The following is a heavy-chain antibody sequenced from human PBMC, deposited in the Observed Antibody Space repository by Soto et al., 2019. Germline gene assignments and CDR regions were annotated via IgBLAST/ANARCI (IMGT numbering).Heavy chain of an antibody. CDR1: GYPFGDFG. J-gene: IGHJ4*02. D-gene: IGHD6-13*01. CDR2: ISHDGSDK. CDR3: ARHHRGSFDYLDC. V-gene: IGHV3-30*12. Sequence: CLRLSSAAGGYPFGDFGMHWLRRAPGKGLELVAVISHDGSDKFYADSVKARFTISRDNSKSSMHLQINSLRAEDTAVYYCARHHRGSFDYLDCWGQGTLVT.